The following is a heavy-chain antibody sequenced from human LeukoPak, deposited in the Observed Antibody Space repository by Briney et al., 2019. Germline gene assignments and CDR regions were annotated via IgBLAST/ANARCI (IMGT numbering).Heavy chain of an antibody. D-gene: IGHD5-12*01. V-gene: IGHV1-2*02. CDR3: TGGATTPVY. Sequence: ASVKVSCKASGYTFNGYYKHWVRQAPGQGLEWMGWINPNSGGTNYALKFQGRVTMTRDTSISTAFMELSRLTSDDTAVYYCTGGATTPVYWGQGTLVTVSS. CDR1: GYTFNGYY. J-gene: IGHJ4*02. CDR2: INPNSGGT.